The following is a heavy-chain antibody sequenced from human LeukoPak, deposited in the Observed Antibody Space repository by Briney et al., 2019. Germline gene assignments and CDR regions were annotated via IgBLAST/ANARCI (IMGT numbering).Heavy chain of an antibody. Sequence: SETLSLTCTVSGDSISSGSYYWSWLRQPAGKGLEWIGRIYTSGRTNSNPSLKSRVTISIDTSKNQFSLKLSSVTAADTAVYYCARGVYCSTTSCPPHFYYYHMDVWGKGTTVTVSS. V-gene: IGHV4-61*02. CDR2: IYTSGRT. D-gene: IGHD2-2*01. CDR1: GDSISSGSYY. CDR3: ARGVYCSTTSCPPHFYYYHMDV. J-gene: IGHJ6*03.